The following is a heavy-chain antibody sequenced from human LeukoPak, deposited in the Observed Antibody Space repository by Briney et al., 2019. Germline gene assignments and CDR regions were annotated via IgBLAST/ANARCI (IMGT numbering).Heavy chain of an antibody. D-gene: IGHD1-26*01. CDR2: MYTSGTT. CDR3: AGRDF. V-gene: IGHV4-4*07. Sequence: SETLSLTCTVSGADISAYYWSWVRQPAGKRLEWIGIMYTSGTTDYNPSLESRLTISVDRSKNQLSRKLTSVTAADTAVYYCAGRDFWGQGTLVTVSS. J-gene: IGHJ4*02. CDR1: GADISAYY.